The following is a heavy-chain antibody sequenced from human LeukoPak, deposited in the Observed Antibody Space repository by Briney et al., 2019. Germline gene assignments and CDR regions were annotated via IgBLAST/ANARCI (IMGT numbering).Heavy chain of an antibody. CDR3: AKGSRGSYDY. V-gene: IGHV3-23*01. CDR1: GFTFNSYA. Sequence: GGSLRLSCAASGFTFNSYAMTWVRQAPEKGLEWVSSIIDSGINTYYGDSVKGRFTISRDNFKNTLYLQMNSLRAEDTAVYYCAKGSRGSYDYWGQGTLVTVSS. D-gene: IGHD1-26*01. CDR2: IIDSGINT. J-gene: IGHJ4*02.